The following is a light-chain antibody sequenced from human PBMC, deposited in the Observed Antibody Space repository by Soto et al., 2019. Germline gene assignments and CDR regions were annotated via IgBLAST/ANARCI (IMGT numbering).Light chain of an antibody. CDR3: QQYGDSIT. CDR1: QSVSSNY. V-gene: IGKV3-20*01. CDR2: GAS. J-gene: IGKJ5*01. Sequence: EIVLTQSPDTLSLSPGESATLSCRASQSVSSNYLAWYQQKPGRAPRLLIYGASNRATGIPDRFSGSWSGTDFALTITRLEPEDFAVFYCQQYGDSITFGQGTRLEIE.